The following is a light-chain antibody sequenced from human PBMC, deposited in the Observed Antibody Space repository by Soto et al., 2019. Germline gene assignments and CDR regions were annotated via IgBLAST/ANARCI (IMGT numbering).Light chain of an antibody. J-gene: IGKJ3*01. CDR2: DAS. Sequence: DIQMTQSPSTLSASVGDRVTITCRASQSISTWLAWYQQRPGKAPNLLIYDASSLPSGVPSRFSGSGSGTEFTLTINSLQPDDFATYYCQQYNTSLFVFGPGTKVDIK. V-gene: IGKV1-5*01. CDR3: QQYNTSLFV. CDR1: QSISTW.